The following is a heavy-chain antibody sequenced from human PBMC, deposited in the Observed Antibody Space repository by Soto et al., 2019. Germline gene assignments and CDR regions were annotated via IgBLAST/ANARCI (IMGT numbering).Heavy chain of an antibody. CDR2: IKSKTDGGTT. Sequence: PGEPLRRYSAASEFTLSKASISWVRQAPGKGLEWVGRIKSKTDGGTTDYAAPVKGRFTISRDDSKNTLYLQMNSLKTEDTAVYYCTTDNGDYYDDLDICGQ. D-gene: IGHD2-21*01. CDR1: EFTLSKAS. J-gene: IGHJ3*02. CDR3: TTDNGDYYDDLDI. V-gene: IGHV3-15*01.